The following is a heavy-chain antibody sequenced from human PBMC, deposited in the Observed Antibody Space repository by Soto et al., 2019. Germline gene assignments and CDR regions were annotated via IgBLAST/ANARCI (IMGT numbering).Heavy chain of an antibody. CDR1: GYTFTGYY. CDR2: INSRTGAT. V-gene: IGHV1-2*04. CDR3: ARDGGEYGDYDY. D-gene: IGHD4-17*01. Sequence: QVQLVQSGTEVKMPGASVKVSCKASGYTFTGYYMPWVRQVPGQGLEWMGWINSRTGATNYAQKFQGWVTMTRDTSISTAYMEVSRRKSDDTAVYYCARDGGEYGDYDYWGQGTLVTVSS. J-gene: IGHJ1*01.